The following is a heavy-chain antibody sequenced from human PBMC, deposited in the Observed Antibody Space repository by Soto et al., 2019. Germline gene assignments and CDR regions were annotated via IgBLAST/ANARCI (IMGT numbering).Heavy chain of an antibody. V-gene: IGHV3-74*01. CDR2: INSDGCST. CDR1: GFTFISYW. CDR3: ARVSTRYYYYMDV. D-gene: IGHD2-2*01. J-gene: IGHJ6*03. Sequence: EVQLVESGGGFVQPGGSLRLSCAASGFTFISYWMHWVRQAPGKGLVWVSRINSDGCSTSYADSVKGRFTISRDNAKNTLYLQMNSLRAEDTAVYSCARVSTRYYYYMDVWGKGTTVTVSS.